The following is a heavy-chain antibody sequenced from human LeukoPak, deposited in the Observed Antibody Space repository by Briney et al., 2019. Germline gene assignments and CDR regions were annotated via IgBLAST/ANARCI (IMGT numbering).Heavy chain of an antibody. Sequence: ASVKVSCKASGYTFTSYDINWVRQATGQGLEWMGWMNPNSGNTGYAQKLQGRVTMTTDTSTSTAYMELRSLRSDDTAVYYCARASGYGSDGSLSWGQGTLVTVSS. CDR1: GYTFTSYD. CDR2: MNPNSGNT. J-gene: IGHJ5*02. CDR3: ARASGYGSDGSLS. D-gene: IGHD3-3*01. V-gene: IGHV1-8*02.